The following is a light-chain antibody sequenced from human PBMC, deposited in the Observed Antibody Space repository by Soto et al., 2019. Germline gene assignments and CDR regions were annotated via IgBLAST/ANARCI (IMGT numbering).Light chain of an antibody. CDR3: QKYNSALIT. V-gene: IGKV1-27*01. CDR2: AAS. Sequence: DIQMTQSPSSLSASVGDRVTITCRASQGIANYLAWYQHKPGKVPNLLIYAASTLQSGVPSRFSGGGSGTDFTLTISSLQPEDVATYYCQKYNSALITFGQGTRLEIK. J-gene: IGKJ5*01. CDR1: QGIANY.